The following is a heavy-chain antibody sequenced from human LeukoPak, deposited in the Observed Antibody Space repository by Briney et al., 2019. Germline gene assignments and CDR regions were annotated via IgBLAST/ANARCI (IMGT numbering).Heavy chain of an antibody. CDR3: PRTMSDYYYMDA. Sequence: ASVKVSCKASGYTFTSYYMHWLRQAPGQGLEWMGIINPSGGSTRYAQKFQGRVTMTRDTSTSTVYMELSSLRSEDTAVYYCPRTMSDYYYMDAWGKGTTVTVSS. CDR1: GYTFTSYY. V-gene: IGHV1-46*01. D-gene: IGHD1-14*01. J-gene: IGHJ6*03. CDR2: INPSGGST.